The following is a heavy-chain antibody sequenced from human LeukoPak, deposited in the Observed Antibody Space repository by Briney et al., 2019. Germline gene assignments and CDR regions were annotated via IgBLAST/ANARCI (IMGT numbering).Heavy chain of an antibody. CDR3: ARDGVSSSHDFDY. CDR2: IKYDGSDK. CDR1: GFTFGGYW. J-gene: IGHJ4*02. Sequence: GGSLRLSCGASGFTFGGYWMYWVRQAPGKGLEWVANIKYDGSDKNYVDSVKGRFTISRDNAKNSLYLQMNSLRAEDTAVYYCARDGVSSSHDFDYWGQGTLVTVSS. D-gene: IGHD6-6*01. V-gene: IGHV3-7*01.